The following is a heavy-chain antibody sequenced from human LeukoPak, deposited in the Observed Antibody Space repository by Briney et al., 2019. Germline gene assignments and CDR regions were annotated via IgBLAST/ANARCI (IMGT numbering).Heavy chain of an antibody. CDR1: GESFSGYF. CDR3: ASVSPRAMFVGY. CDR2: INHSGSTS. J-gene: IGHJ4*02. V-gene: IGHV4-34*01. Sequence: SETLSLTCAVYGESFSGYFWNWIRQPPGKGLEWIGEINHSGSTSNHNPSLKSRVTMSVDTSKNQFSLRLNSVTAADTAVYYCASVSPRAMFVGYWGQGTLVTVSS. D-gene: IGHD3-10*02.